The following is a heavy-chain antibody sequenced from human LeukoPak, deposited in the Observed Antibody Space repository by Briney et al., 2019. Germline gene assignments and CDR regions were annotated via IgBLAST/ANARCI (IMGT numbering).Heavy chain of an antibody. D-gene: IGHD6-19*01. Sequence: PSETLSLTCTVSGGSISSYYWSWIRQPAGKGLEWIGRIYTSGSTNYNPSLKSRVTMSVDTSKNQFSLKLSSVTAADTAVYYCARSKSSGWLDAFDIWGQGTMVTVSS. CDR3: ARSKSSGWLDAFDI. J-gene: IGHJ3*02. CDR2: IYTSGST. CDR1: GGSISSYY. V-gene: IGHV4-4*07.